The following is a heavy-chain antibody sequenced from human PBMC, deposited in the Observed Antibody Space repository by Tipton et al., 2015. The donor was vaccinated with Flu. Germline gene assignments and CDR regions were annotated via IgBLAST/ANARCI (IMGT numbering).Heavy chain of an antibody. Sequence: QLAQSGGGLIQPGGSLRLSCAASGFTVSSNYMSWVRQAPGKGLEWVSVIYSGGTTYYADSVKGRFTISRDNSKNTLYLHMNNLRAEDTAVYYCARDTVRSSSSVGYFDLWGRGTLVTVSS. V-gene: IGHV3-53*01. CDR3: ARDTVRSSSSVGYFDL. J-gene: IGHJ2*01. CDR1: GFTVSSNY. D-gene: IGHD6-6*01. CDR2: IYSGGTT.